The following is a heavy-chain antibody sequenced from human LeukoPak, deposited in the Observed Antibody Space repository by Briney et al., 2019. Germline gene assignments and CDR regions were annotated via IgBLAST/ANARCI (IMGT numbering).Heavy chain of an antibody. CDR3: TRGLNSGGSC. CDR2: IHSGGKT. J-gene: IGHJ4*02. Sequence: PGGSLKLSCAASGFTVSSSYMSWVRQAPGKGLEWVSVIHSGGKTYYADSVKGRFSISRDNSKNTLYLQMNSLRAQDTAVYYCTRGLNSGGSCWGQGALVTVSS. CDR1: GFTVSSSY. V-gene: IGHV3-53*01. D-gene: IGHD2-15*01.